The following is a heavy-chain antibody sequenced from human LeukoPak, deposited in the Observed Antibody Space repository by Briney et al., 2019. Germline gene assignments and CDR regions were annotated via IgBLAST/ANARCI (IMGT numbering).Heavy chain of an antibody. Sequence: ASVKVSCKASGYTFTSYGISWVRQAPGQGLEWMGWISAYNGNTNYAQKLQDRVTMTTDTSTSTAYMELRSLRSDDTAVYYCAREGMVRGVITGAFDIWGQGTMVTVSS. J-gene: IGHJ3*02. CDR1: GYTFTSYG. CDR2: ISAYNGNT. CDR3: AREGMVRGVITGAFDI. D-gene: IGHD3-10*01. V-gene: IGHV1-18*01.